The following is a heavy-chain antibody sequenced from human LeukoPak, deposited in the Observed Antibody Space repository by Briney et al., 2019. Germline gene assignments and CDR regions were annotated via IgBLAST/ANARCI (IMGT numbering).Heavy chain of an antibody. CDR3: ARAQDDYSSTWYGFDP. CDR1: GFTFSSYS. CDR2: ISSSSSYI. V-gene: IGHV3-21*01. Sequence: GGSLRLSCAASGFTFSSYSMNWVRQAPGKGLEWVSSISSSSSYIYYADSVKGRFTISRDNSKNTLFLQMNSLRVEDTAVFYCARAQDDYSSTWYGFDPWGQGTLVTVSS. D-gene: IGHD6-13*01. J-gene: IGHJ5*02.